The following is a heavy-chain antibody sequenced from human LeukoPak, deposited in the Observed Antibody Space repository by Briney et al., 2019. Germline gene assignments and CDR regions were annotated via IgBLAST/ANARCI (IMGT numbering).Heavy chain of an antibody. CDR1: GFTFSSYE. J-gene: IGHJ6*03. CDR3: GRGGGGYCSGGRCNFYRYYMDV. Sequence: PGGSLRLSCAASGFTFSSYEMNWVRQAPGKGLEWVSYISSSGSTIYYADSVKGRFTISRDNAKNSLYLQMNSLRAEDTAVYYCGRGGGGYCSGGRCNFYRYYMDVWGKGTTVIISS. CDR2: ISSSGSTI. V-gene: IGHV3-48*03. D-gene: IGHD2-15*01.